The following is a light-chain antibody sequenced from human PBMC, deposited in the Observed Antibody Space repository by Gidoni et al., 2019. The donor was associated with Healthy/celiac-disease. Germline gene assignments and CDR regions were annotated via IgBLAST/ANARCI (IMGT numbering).Light chain of an antibody. Sequence: EIVMTQSPATQSLSPGERATLSCRASQSVSSYLAWYQQKPGQAPRLLIYGASTRATGIPARFSGSGSGTEFTLTISSLQSEDFAVYYCQQYNNWPPWTFGQGTKVEIK. J-gene: IGKJ1*01. CDR3: QQYNNWPPWT. V-gene: IGKV3-15*01. CDR1: QSVSSY. CDR2: GAS.